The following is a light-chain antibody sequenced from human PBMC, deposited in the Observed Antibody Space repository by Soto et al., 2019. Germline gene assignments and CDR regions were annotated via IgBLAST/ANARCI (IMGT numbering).Light chain of an antibody. J-gene: IGKJ2*01. Sequence: DIRMTQSPSSLSASVGDRVTITCRASQSISNYLSWYQQKPGKAPKLLIYDSSTLRSGVPSRFSGSGSGTDFTLTISSLQPEDFATYYCQQSYNAPRTFGQGTKLEIE. V-gene: IGKV1-39*01. CDR2: DSS. CDR1: QSISNY. CDR3: QQSYNAPRT.